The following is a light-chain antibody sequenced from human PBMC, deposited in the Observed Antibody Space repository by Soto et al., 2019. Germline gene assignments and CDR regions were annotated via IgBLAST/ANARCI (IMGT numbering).Light chain of an antibody. CDR3: CSYAGSYSLV. CDR2: DVS. V-gene: IGLV2-11*01. J-gene: IGLJ2*01. CDR1: SRDVGGYNF. Sequence: QSALTQPHSVSGSPGQSVTISCTGTSRDVGGYNFVSWYQQHTGKAPKLIIYDVSKWPSGVPDRFSGSKSGNTASLTISGHQAEDGADYYCCSYAGSYSLVFGGGTKQSLL.